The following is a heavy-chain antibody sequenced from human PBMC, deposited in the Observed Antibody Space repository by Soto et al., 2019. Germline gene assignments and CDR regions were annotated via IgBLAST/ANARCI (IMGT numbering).Heavy chain of an antibody. CDR1: GGSISSSNW. CDR3: ARATIEYYDSSGYGLGYYYYGMGV. D-gene: IGHD3-22*01. CDR2: IYHSGST. J-gene: IGHJ6*02. Sequence: SETLSLTCAVSGGSISSSNWWSWVRQPPGKGLEWIGEIYHSGSTNYNPFLKSRVTISVDKSKNQFSLKLSSVTAADTAVYYCARATIEYYDSSGYGLGYYYYGMGVWGQGTTVTVSS. V-gene: IGHV4-4*02.